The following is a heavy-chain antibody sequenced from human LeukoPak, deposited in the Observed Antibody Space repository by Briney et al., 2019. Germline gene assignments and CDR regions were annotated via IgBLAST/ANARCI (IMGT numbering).Heavy chain of an antibody. Sequence: SVKVSCKASGGTFSSYAISWVRQAPGQGLEWMGEIIPIFGTANYAQKFQGRVTITADESTSTAYMELSSLRSEGTAVYYCARNPGFGELFLGAFDIWGQGTMVTVSS. CDR1: GGTFSSYA. CDR2: IIPIFGTA. V-gene: IGHV1-69*13. CDR3: ARNPGFGELFLGAFDI. J-gene: IGHJ3*02. D-gene: IGHD3-10*01.